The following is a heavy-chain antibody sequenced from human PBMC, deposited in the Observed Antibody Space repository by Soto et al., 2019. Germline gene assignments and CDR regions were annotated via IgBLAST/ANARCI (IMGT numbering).Heavy chain of an antibody. V-gene: IGHV4-59*01. J-gene: IGHJ4*02. CDR1: GTSISSYY. CDR2: IHYSGTT. D-gene: IGHD2-8*01. CDR3: ARYNSYAIDY. Sequence: SETLSLTCTVSGTSISSYYWSWIRQPPGKGLEWIANIHYSGTTNYNPSLASQVTLSVDTSKNQFSLKMTSATAADRAMYFCARYNSYAIDYWGRGTLVTVSS.